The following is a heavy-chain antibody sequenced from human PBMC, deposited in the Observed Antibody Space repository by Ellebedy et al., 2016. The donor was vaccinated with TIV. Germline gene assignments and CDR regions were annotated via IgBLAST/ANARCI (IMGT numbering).Heavy chain of an antibody. CDR3: ARDGGRGWALDY. J-gene: IGHJ4*02. V-gene: IGHV3-48*04. CDR1: GFAFSNYA. Sequence: GESLKISXEGSGFAFSNYAMNWVRQAPGKGLEWVSYINRGSRAIFYADSVEGRFTISRDDAKNSLDLQMNSLRAEDTAVYYCARDGGRGWALDYWGQGTPVTVSS. D-gene: IGHD3-10*01. CDR2: INRGSRAI.